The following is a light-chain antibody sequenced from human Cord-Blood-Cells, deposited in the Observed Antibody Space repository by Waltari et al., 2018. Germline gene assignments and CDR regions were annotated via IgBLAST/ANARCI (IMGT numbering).Light chain of an antibody. CDR3: QQYYSTPWT. CDR2: WAS. CDR1: QSVLYSSNNKNY. Sequence: DIVMTQSPDSLAVSLGERATINCKSSQSVLYSSNNKNYLAWYQQKPGQPPKLRIYWASTRESGVPDRFSGSGSWTDFTLTISSLQAEDVAVYYCQQYYSTPWTFGQGTKVEIK. V-gene: IGKV4-1*01. J-gene: IGKJ1*01.